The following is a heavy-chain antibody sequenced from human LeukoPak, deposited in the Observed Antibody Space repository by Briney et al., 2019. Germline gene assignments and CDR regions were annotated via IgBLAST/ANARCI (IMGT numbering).Heavy chain of an antibody. V-gene: IGHV6-1*01. J-gene: IGHJ4*02. Sequence: SQTLSLTCAISGDSVSSNSVAWNWIRQSPSRGLEWLGRTYYRSKWNNEYAESVRSRITINPDTSKNQFSLQLDPVTPEDTAVYYCARERYYFDYWGQGTLVIVSS. CDR1: GDSVSSNSVA. CDR3: ARERYYFDY. CDR2: TYYRSKWNN.